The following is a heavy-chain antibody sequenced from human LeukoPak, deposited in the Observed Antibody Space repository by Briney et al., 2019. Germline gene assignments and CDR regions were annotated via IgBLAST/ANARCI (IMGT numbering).Heavy chain of an antibody. V-gene: IGHV4-4*07. CDR1: GGSISSYY. Sequence: SETLPLTCTVSGGSISSYYWSWIRQPAGKGLEWIGRIYTSGSTNYNPSLKSRVTMSVDTSKNQFSLKLSSVTAADTAVDYCARGGEWFGEWYYFDYWGQGTLVTVSS. D-gene: IGHD3-10*01. J-gene: IGHJ4*02. CDR3: ARGGEWFGEWYYFDY. CDR2: IYTSGST.